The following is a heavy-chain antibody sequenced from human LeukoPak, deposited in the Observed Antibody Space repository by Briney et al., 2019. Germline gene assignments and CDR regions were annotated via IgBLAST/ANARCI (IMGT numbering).Heavy chain of an antibody. CDR1: GFTFDDYA. Sequence: SLRLSCEASGFTFDDYAMHWVRQGPGKGLEWVSGIGSKSGDRDYADSVKGRFTISRDNAKNSLYLQMNSLRVEDTALYYCAKASTVKLYCSGGSCYIDAFDIWGQGTMVSVSS. CDR2: IGSKSGDR. CDR3: AKASTVKLYCSGGSCYIDAFDI. V-gene: IGHV3-9*01. D-gene: IGHD2-15*01. J-gene: IGHJ3*02.